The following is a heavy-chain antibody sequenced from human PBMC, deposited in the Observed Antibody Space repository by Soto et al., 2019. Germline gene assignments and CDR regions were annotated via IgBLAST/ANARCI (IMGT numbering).Heavy chain of an antibody. Sequence: PSETLSLTCTVSGGSISSYYSSWIRQPPGKGLEWIGYIYYSGSTNYNPSLKSRVTISVDTTKNQFSLKLSSVTAADTAVYYCARDSLEYYDFWSGWDYYYGMDVWGQGTTVTVSS. CDR3: ARDSLEYYDFWSGWDYYYGMDV. D-gene: IGHD3-3*01. J-gene: IGHJ6*02. CDR1: GGSISSYY. V-gene: IGHV4-59*01. CDR2: IYYSGST.